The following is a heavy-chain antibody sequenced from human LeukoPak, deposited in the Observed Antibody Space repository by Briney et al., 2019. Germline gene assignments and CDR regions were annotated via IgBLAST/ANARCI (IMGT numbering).Heavy chain of an antibody. J-gene: IGHJ4*02. D-gene: IGHD6-13*01. Sequence: GGSLRLSCAASGFTFSNYAMSWVRQAPGKGLEWVSAISANGGGTYYADSVKGRFTISRDNSKNTLYLQMNSLRAEDTAVYYCAKGSSPFDYWGQGALVTVSS. CDR3: AKGSSPFDY. V-gene: IGHV3-23*01. CDR2: ISANGGGT. CDR1: GFTFSNYA.